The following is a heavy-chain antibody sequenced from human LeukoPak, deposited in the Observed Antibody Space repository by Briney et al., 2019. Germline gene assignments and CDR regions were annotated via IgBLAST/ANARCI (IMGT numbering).Heavy chain of an antibody. J-gene: IGHJ4*02. CDR2: ISTSGSTI. CDR3: ARDPDGTGPSDYFDY. D-gene: IGHD1-1*01. CDR1: GFNFSSYE. Sequence: GGSLRLSCAASGFNFSSYEMNWVRQAPGKGLEWVSYISTSGSTIYYADSVKGRFTISRDDAKNSLYLQMNSLRAEDTAVYYCARDPDGTGPSDYFDYWGQGTLVTVSS. V-gene: IGHV3-48*03.